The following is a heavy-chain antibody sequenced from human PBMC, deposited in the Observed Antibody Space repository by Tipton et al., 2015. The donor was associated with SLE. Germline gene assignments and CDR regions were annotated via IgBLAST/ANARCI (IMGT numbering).Heavy chain of an antibody. J-gene: IGHJ6*03. Sequence: LRLSCAVYGGSFSGYYWSWIRQPPGKGLEWIGEINHSGSTNYNPSLKSRVTISVDTSKNQFSLKLSSVTAADTAVYYCARGDLYGYLYMDVWGKGTTVTVSS. CDR3: ARGDLYGYLYMDV. D-gene: IGHD5-18*01. V-gene: IGHV4-34*01. CDR2: INHSGST. CDR1: GGSFSGYY.